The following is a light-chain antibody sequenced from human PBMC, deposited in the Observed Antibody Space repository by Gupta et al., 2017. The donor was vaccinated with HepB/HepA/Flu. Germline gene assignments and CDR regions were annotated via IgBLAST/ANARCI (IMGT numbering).Light chain of an antibody. Sequence: EIVMTLSPATLSVSPGERATLSCRASQSINSNLAWYQQKPGQPPRLLMYGASIRAAGIPARFSGSGSGTEFILTISSLQSEDIAFYYCQQYDNWPAITFGGGTKVEIK. CDR2: GAS. CDR3: QQYDNWPAIT. J-gene: IGKJ4*01. CDR1: QSINSN. V-gene: IGKV3-15*01.